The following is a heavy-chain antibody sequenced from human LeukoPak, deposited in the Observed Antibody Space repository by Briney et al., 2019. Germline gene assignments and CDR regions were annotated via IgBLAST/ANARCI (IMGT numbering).Heavy chain of an antibody. V-gene: IGHV1-46*01. CDR2: ISPGGGST. D-gene: IGHD3-3*02. J-gene: IGHJ3*02. CDR3: GRVAFYAFDI. CDR1: GYTFTSYG. Sequence: GASVKVSCKASGYTFTSYGISWVRQAPGQGLEWMGIISPGGGSTTYAQELQGRVTMTRDTSTSTVYMELSSLRSEDTAVYYCGRVAFYAFDIWGQGTMVTVSS.